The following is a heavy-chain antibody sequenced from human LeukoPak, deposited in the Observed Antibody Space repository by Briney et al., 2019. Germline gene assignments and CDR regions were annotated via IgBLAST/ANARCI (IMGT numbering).Heavy chain of an antibody. J-gene: IGHJ6*04. CDR3: ATDVVPTNYYDSSEGV. V-gene: IGHV3-48*01. CDR2: ISSSSSTI. D-gene: IGHD3-22*01. CDR1: GFTFSSYS. Sequence: GGSLRLSCAASGFTFSSYSMNWVRQAPGKGLEWVSYISSSSSTIYYADSVKGRFTISRDNAKNSLYLQMNSLRAEGTAVYYCATDVVPTNYYDSSEGVWGKGTTVTVSS.